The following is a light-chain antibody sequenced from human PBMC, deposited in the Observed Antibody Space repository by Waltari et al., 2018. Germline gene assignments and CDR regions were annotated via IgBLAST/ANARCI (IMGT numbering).Light chain of an antibody. J-gene: IGLJ1*01. V-gene: IGLV1-44*01. CDR2: GND. CDR3: ATWDDTLNGHFV. CDR1: SSNIGTNT. Sequence: QSVLTQPPSASGTPGQTVTISCSGSSSNIGTNTVNWYQQLPGTAPKVVIYGNDQRPSGVPDRFSGSKSGTSASLAISGFQSEDEADYYCATWDDTLNGHFVFGTGTKGTVL.